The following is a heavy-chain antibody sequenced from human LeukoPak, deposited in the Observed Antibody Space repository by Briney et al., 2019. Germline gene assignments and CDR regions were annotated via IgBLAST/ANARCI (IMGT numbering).Heavy chain of an antibody. Sequence: GGSLRLSCAASGFTFSSFAMSWVRQAPGKGLEWVSTISGSGGGTWYADSVKGRSAISRDNAKNSLYLQMNSLRAEDTAVYYCATLFSYYYDSSGYSWFDPWGQGTLVTVSS. CDR3: ATLFSYYYDSSGYSWFDP. D-gene: IGHD3-22*01. J-gene: IGHJ5*02. CDR1: GFTFSSFA. V-gene: IGHV3-23*01. CDR2: ISGSGGGT.